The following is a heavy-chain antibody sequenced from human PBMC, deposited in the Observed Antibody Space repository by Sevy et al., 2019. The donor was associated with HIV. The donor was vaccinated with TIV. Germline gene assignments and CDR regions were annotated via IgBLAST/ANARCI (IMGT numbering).Heavy chain of an antibody. V-gene: IGHV1-69*06. CDR3: ARDLSMGAAAGKGYFDY. J-gene: IGHJ4*02. CDR2: IIPIFGTA. Sequence: ASVKVSCKASGGTFSSYVISWVRQAPGKGLEWMGWIIPIFGTANYAQKFQGRVTITADKSTSTAYMELSSLRSEDTAVYYCARDLSMGAAAGKGYFDYWGQGTLVTVSS. CDR1: GGTFSSYV. D-gene: IGHD6-13*01.